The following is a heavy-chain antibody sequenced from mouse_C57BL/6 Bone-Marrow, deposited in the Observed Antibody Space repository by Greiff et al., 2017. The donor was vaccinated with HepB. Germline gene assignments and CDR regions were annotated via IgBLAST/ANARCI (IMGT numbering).Heavy chain of an antibody. CDR3: ARLGAWFAY. CDR1: GYTFTSYG. D-gene: IGHD4-1*01. CDR2: IYPRSGNT. V-gene: IGHV1-81*01. J-gene: IGHJ3*01. Sequence: QVQLQQSGAELARPGASVKLSCKASGYTFTSYGISWVKQRTGQGLEWIGEIYPRSGNTYYNEKFKGKATLTADKSSSKAYMELRSLTSEDSAVYFCARLGAWFAYWGQGTLVTVSA.